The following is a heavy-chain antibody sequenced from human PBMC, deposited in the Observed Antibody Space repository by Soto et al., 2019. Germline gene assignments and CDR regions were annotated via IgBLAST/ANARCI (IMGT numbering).Heavy chain of an antibody. V-gene: IGHV2-5*01. Sequence: QITLKESGPTLVKPTQTLTLTCTFSGFSLSTSGVGVGWIRQPPGKALEWLALIYWNDDKRYSPSLKSRLTITKDTSKNQVVLTMTNMDTVDTATYYCAHRRAARPYYYYGMDVWGQGTTVTVSS. J-gene: IGHJ6*02. CDR1: GFSLSTSGVG. CDR2: IYWNDDK. CDR3: AHRRAARPYYYYGMDV. D-gene: IGHD6-6*01.